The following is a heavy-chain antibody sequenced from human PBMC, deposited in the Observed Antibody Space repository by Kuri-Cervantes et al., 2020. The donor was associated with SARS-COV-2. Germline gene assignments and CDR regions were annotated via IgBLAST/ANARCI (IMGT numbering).Heavy chain of an antibody. V-gene: IGHV5-10-1*01. D-gene: IGHD3-10*01. CDR3: ARHRSRGYYHGSGYGMDV. CDR1: GYSFTSYW. J-gene: IGHJ6*02. Sequence: GGSLRLSWKGSGYSFTSYWISWVRQMPGKGLEWMGWIDPSDSYTNYSPSLQGHVTISADKSISTAYLQWSSLKASDTAMYYCARHRSRGYYHGSGYGMDVWGQGTTVTVSS. CDR2: IDPSDSYT.